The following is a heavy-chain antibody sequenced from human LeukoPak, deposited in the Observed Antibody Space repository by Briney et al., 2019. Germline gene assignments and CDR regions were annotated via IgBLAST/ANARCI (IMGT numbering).Heavy chain of an antibody. Sequence: PGGSLRLSCAASGFTFSSYEMNWVRQAPGKGLGWVSYISSSGSTIYYADSVKGRFTISRDNAKNSLYLQMNSLRAEDTAVYYCAREGGLRYGFYKTPGGYFDYWGRGTLVTVSS. CDR2: ISSSGSTI. CDR1: GFTFSSYE. V-gene: IGHV3-48*03. CDR3: AREGGLRYGFYKTPGGYFDY. J-gene: IGHJ4*02. D-gene: IGHD3/OR15-3a*01.